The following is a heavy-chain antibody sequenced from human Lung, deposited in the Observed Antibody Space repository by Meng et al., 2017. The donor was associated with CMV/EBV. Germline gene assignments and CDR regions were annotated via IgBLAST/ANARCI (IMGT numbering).Heavy chain of an antibody. J-gene: IGHJ5*02. Sequence: ASVXVSCKASGYTFTGYYMHWVRQAPGQGLEWMGWINPNSGGTNYAQKFQGRVTMTRDTSISTAYMELSRLRSDDTAVYYCARVDCSSTSCYLLDGWFDPWGQGTLVTVSS. V-gene: IGHV1-2*02. CDR2: INPNSGGT. CDR1: GYTFTGYY. CDR3: ARVDCSSTSCYLLDGWFDP. D-gene: IGHD2-2*01.